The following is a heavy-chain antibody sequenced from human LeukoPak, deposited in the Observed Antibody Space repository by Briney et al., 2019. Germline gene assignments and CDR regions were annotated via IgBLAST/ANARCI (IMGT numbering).Heavy chain of an antibody. Sequence: PGGSLRLSCAASGFTFSTSDMHWVRQAAGKSLEWVSAIGTSADTYYPGSVKGRFTISRENAKNSLYLQMNSLRAGDTAVYYCARADKGGYYDYWGQGTLVTVS. J-gene: IGHJ4*02. CDR3: ARADKGGYYDY. CDR2: IGTSADT. D-gene: IGHD3-22*01. CDR1: GFTFSTSD. V-gene: IGHV3-13*01.